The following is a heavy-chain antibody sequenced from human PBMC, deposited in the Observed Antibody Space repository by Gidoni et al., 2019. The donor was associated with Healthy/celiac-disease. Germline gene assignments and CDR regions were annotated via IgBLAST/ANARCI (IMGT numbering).Heavy chain of an antibody. CDR3: ARDVPPRMGVGATNDDY. Sequence: QVQLVQSGAEVKKPEASVKLSCKASGFTFTSSGISWVRQAPGQGLEWMGWISAYNGNTNYAQKLQGRVTMTTDTSTSTAYMELRSLRSDDTAVYYCARDVPPRMGVGATNDDYWGQGTLVTVSS. CDR2: ISAYNGNT. CDR1: GFTFTSSG. J-gene: IGHJ4*02. D-gene: IGHD1-26*01. V-gene: IGHV1-18*04.